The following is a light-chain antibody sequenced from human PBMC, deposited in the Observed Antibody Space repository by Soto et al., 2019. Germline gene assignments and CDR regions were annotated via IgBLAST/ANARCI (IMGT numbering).Light chain of an antibody. V-gene: IGLV1-44*01. CDR3: AAWDDNTSGGHYI. Sequence: QSVLTQTPSASGTPGQRVTISCSGSSSNIGVNTVNWYQHVPGTAPTLVIYSNNQRPSGVPDRFSGSRSGTSASLAISGLQSEDEADYYCAAWDDNTSGGHYIFGTGTKVTVL. CDR2: SNN. CDR1: SSNIGVNT. J-gene: IGLJ1*01.